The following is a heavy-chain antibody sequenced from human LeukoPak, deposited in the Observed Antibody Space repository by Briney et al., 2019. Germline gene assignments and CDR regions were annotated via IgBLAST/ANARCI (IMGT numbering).Heavy chain of an antibody. CDR3: TRDRFWLGELGY. Sequence: PGGSLRLSCAASGITFSNAWMTWVRQAPGKGLEWVGRIKSKPDGGTSDYAAPVKGTFTISRDDSKTTVYLQMNSLKTEDTAVYYCTRDRFWLGELGYWGQGTLVTVSS. D-gene: IGHD3-10*01. CDR1: GITFSNAW. V-gene: IGHV3-15*01. CDR2: IKSKPDGGTS. J-gene: IGHJ4*02.